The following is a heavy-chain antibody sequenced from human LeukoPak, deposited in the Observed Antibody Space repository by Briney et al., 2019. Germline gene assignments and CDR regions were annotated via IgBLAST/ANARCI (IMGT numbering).Heavy chain of an antibody. Sequence: SETLSLTCAVYGGSFSGYYWSWIRQPPGEGLEWIGEINHSGSTNYNPSLKSRVTISVDTSKNQFSLKLSSVTAADTAVYYCGRRAMGSHREEYSSSFFDYWGQGTLVTVSS. V-gene: IGHV4-34*01. CDR3: GRRAMGSHREEYSSSFFDY. J-gene: IGHJ4*02. CDR2: INHSGST. D-gene: IGHD6-6*01. CDR1: GGSFSGYY.